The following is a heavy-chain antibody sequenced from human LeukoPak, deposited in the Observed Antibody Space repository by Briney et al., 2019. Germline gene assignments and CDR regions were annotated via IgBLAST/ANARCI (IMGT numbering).Heavy chain of an antibody. CDR1: GFTFSSYS. D-gene: IGHD3-3*01. CDR3: ARGGYDFWSGFHPKSYFDY. V-gene: IGHV3-21*01. J-gene: IGHJ4*02. Sequence: PGGSLRLSCAASGFTFSSYSMNWVRQAPGKGLEWVSSISSSSSYIYYADSVKGRSTISRDNAKNSLYLQMNSLRAEDTAVYYCARGGYDFWSGFHPKSYFDYWGQGTLVTVSS. CDR2: ISSSSSYI.